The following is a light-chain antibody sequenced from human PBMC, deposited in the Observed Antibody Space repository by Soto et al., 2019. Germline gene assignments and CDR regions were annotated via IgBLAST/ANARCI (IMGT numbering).Light chain of an antibody. J-gene: IGKJ4*01. CDR2: AAS. CDR3: QQYYSYPLT. V-gene: IGKV1-8*01. Sequence: AIRMTQSPSSLSASTGDRVTITCRASQGISSYLAWYQQKPGKAPKLLIYAASTLQSGVPSMFSGSGSVTDFTLTISCQQSEDFATYYCQQYYSYPLTFGGGTKVDIK. CDR1: QGISSY.